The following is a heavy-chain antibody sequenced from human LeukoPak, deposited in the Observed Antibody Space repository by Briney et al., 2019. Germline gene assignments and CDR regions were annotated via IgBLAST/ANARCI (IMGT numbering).Heavy chain of an antibody. CDR2: ISYDGSNK. Sequence: GGSLRLSCAASGFTFSSYAMHWVRQAPGKGLEWVAVISYDGSNKYYAASVKGRFTISRDNSKNTLYLQMNSLRAEDTAVYYCARDSEWFGESVAYFDYWGQGTLVTVSS. CDR3: ARDSEWFGESVAYFDY. CDR1: GFTFSSYA. D-gene: IGHD3-10*01. V-gene: IGHV3-30*04. J-gene: IGHJ4*02.